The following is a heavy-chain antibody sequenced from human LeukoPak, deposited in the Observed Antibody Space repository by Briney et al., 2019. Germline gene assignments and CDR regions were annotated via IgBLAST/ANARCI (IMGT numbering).Heavy chain of an antibody. CDR2: IRSKAYGGTP. CDR1: GFIFGDYE. V-gene: IGHV3-49*03. Sequence: GGSLRLSCTGSGFIFGDYEMSWFRQAPGKGLEWVAFIRSKAYGGTPEHAASVKGRFALSRDDSNRIAYLQMNSLQTEDTAIYYCTRGRYYDSSQYPRLYWGLGTLVTVSS. CDR3: TRGRYYDSSQYPRLY. D-gene: IGHD3-22*01. J-gene: IGHJ4*02.